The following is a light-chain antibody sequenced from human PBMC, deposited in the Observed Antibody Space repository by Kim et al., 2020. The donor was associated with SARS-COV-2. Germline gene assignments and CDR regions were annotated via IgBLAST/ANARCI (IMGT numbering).Light chain of an antibody. CDR2: GAS. CDR1: QGINNY. J-gene: IGKJ1*01. CDR3: QKYNSAPPSWT. V-gene: IGKV1-27*01. Sequence: VADRVTIPCRASQGINNYLAWYQQKPGKVPKLLIYGASTLQSGVPSRFSGSGSGTDFTLTISSLQPDDVATYYCQKYNSAPPSWTFGQGTKVDIK.